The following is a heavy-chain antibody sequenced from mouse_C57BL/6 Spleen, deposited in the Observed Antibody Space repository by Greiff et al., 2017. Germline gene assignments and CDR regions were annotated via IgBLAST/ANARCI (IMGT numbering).Heavy chain of an antibody. D-gene: IGHD2-3*01. J-gene: IGHJ4*01. CDR2: ISYDGSN. V-gene: IGHV3-6*01. CDR3: AREGDGYYDYAMDY. Sequence: EVHLVESGPGLVKPSQSLSLTCSVTGYSITSGYYWNWIRQFPGNKLEWMGYISYDGSNNYNPSLKNRISITRDTSKNQFFLKLNSVTTEDTATYYCAREGDGYYDYAMDYWCQGTSVTVSS. CDR1: GYSITSGYY.